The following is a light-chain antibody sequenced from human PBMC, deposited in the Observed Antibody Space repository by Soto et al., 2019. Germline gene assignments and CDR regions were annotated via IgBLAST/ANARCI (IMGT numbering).Light chain of an antibody. Sequence: DVHMTQSPSTLPASVGYRFTITCRASQSIDRWLAWYQQRPGKAPKILIHHASSLETGVPSRLSGSGSGTEFTLTISSLQPDDFATYYCQHYNSYGTFGQGTKVDIK. J-gene: IGKJ1*01. V-gene: IGKV1-5*01. CDR3: QHYNSYGT. CDR1: QSIDRW. CDR2: HAS.